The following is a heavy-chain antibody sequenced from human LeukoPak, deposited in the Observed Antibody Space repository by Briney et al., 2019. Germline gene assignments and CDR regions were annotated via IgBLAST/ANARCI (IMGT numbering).Heavy chain of an antibody. Sequence: GGSLRLSCATSGFNFNSYGMHWVRQAPGKGLEWVVFIRFDGSNTYYADSVKGRFTISRDNSKNTLSLQMNSLRTEDTALYYCARDFGVVNTFDYWGQGTLVTVSS. CDR2: IRFDGSNT. D-gene: IGHD3-3*01. J-gene: IGHJ4*02. CDR3: ARDFGVVNTFDY. CDR1: GFNFNSYG. V-gene: IGHV3-30*02.